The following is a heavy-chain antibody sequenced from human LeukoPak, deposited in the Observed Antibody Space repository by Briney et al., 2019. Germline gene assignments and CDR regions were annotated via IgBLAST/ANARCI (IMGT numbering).Heavy chain of an antibody. V-gene: IGHV3-11*01. Sequence: GGSLRLSCAASGFTFSDYYMTWIRQAPGKGLEWVSHIAHSGNGMWYADAVKGRFTITRDNAKNLLFLQMDSLRAEDTAVYYCARGHYEMGVWGQGTTVIVSS. CDR2: IAHSGNGM. CDR1: GFTFSDYY. J-gene: IGHJ6*02. CDR3: ARGHYEMGV.